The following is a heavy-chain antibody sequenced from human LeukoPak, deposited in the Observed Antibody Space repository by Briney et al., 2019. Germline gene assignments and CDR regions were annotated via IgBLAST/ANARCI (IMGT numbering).Heavy chain of an antibody. Sequence: PSETLSLTCTVSGASISSNYWSWIRQPPGKGLEWIGYIYYSGSTNYNASLKSRVTISVDTSKNQVSLNLVSVTAADTAVYYCAREQVPRAYVRRQNWFDPWGQGTLVTVSS. V-gene: IGHV4-59*12. D-gene: IGHD5-12*01. J-gene: IGHJ5*02. CDR2: IYYSGST. CDR3: AREQVPRAYVRRQNWFDP. CDR1: GASISSNY.